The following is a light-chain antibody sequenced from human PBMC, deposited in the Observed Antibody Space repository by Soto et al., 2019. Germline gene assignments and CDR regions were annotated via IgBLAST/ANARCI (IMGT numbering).Light chain of an antibody. CDR3: HQYGSSPPFT. V-gene: IGKV3-20*01. CDR2: AAS. CDR1: QTVSSTY. Sequence: EIVLTQSPGTLSLSPGERATLSCRASQTVSSTYFGWYQQKPGQAPRLLIYAASSRATGVPDRFSGTGSGTDFTLTISRLEPEDFAVYYCHQYGSSPPFTFGQGTKLEIK. J-gene: IGKJ2*01.